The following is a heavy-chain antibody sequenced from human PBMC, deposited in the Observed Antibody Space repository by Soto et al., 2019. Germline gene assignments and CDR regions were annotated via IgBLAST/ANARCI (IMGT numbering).Heavy chain of an antibody. Sequence: SETLSLTCTVSGGSISSGGYYWSWIRQHPGKGLEWIGYIYYSGSTYYNPSLKSRVTISVDTSKNQFSLRLSSVTAADTAVYYCARPGNYYPMDVWGQGTTVTVSS. CDR2: IYYSGST. CDR1: GGSISSGGYY. J-gene: IGHJ6*02. D-gene: IGHD3-10*01. CDR3: ARPGNYYPMDV. V-gene: IGHV4-31*03.